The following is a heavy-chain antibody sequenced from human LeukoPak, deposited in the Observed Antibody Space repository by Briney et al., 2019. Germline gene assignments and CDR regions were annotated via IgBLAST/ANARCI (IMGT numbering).Heavy chain of an antibody. V-gene: IGHV3-7*01. D-gene: IGHD6-13*01. CDR1: GSTFSSYW. CDR3: ARDIRYSSSWDY. Sequence: GGSLRLSCAASGSTFSSYWMSWVRQAPGKGLEWVANIKQDGSEKYYVDSVKGRFTISRDNAKNSLYLQMNSLRAEDTAVYYCARDIRYSSSWDYWGQGTLVTVSS. J-gene: IGHJ4*02. CDR2: IKQDGSEK.